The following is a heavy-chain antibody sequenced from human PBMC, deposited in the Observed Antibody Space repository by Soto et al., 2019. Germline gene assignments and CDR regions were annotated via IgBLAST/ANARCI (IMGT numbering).Heavy chain of an antibody. D-gene: IGHD2-21*01. CDR2: ISSSGSTI. CDR1: GFTFSSYE. CDR3: ARDHSSWGKAPGGAVLDS. Sequence: GGSLRLSCAASGFTFSSYEMNWVRQAPGKGLEWVSYISSSGSTIYYADSVKGRFTISRDNAKNSLYLQMNSLRAEDTAVYYCARDHSSWGKAPGGAVLDSWGKGTLVTVS. V-gene: IGHV3-48*03. J-gene: IGHJ4*02.